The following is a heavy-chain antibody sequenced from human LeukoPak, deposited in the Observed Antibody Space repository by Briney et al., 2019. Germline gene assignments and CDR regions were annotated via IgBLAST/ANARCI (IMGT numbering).Heavy chain of an antibody. J-gene: IGHJ5*02. D-gene: IGHD2-2*01. CDR3: ARQGYCFSTSCYHRWFDP. CDR2: IYHSGST. Sequence: PSETLSLTCTVSGYSISSGYYWGWIRQPPGKGLEWIGSIYHSGSTYYNPSLKSRVTISVDTSKNQFSLKLSSVTAADTAVYFCARQGYCFSTSCYHRWFDPWGQGTLVTVSS. CDR1: GYSISSGYY. V-gene: IGHV4-38-2*02.